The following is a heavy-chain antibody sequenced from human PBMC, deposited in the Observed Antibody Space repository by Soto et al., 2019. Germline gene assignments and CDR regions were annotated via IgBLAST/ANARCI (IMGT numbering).Heavy chain of an antibody. D-gene: IGHD2-2*01. CDR3: ARDRCSSTSCYNWFDP. Sequence: QVQLVQSGAEVKKPGSSVKVSCKASGGTFSSYTISWVRQAPGQGLEWMGRIIPILGIANYAQKFQGRVTITADKPTSTAYMELSSLRSEDTAVYYCARDRCSSTSCYNWFDPWGQGTLVTVSS. J-gene: IGHJ5*02. CDR1: GGTFSSYT. V-gene: IGHV1-69*08. CDR2: IIPILGIA.